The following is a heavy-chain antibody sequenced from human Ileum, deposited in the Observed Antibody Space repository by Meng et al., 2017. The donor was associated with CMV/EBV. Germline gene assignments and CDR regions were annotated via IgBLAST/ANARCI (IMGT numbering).Heavy chain of an antibody. D-gene: IGHD4-17*01. Sequence: GESLKISCAASGFAFGNHFMNWIRQAPGKGLVWVSRISYDESTTNYADSVKGRFTISRDNAKTTLFLQMNSLRAEDTAVYYCARVPPGNYGLMDVWGQGTTVTVSS. CDR3: ARVPPGNYGLMDV. V-gene: IGHV3-74*01. CDR2: ISYDESTT. J-gene: IGHJ6*02. CDR1: GFAFGNHF.